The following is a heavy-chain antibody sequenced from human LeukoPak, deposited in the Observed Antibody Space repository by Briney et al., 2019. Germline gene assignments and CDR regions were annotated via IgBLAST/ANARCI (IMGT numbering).Heavy chain of an antibody. CDR3: TRDAGTSKRRDS. CDR1: GFTFSDCS. J-gene: IGHJ5*01. D-gene: IGHD1-26*01. CDR2: IDKKTKNYET. V-gene: IGHV3-73*01. Sequence: GGSLSPSRAASGFTFSDCSIHWVRQASGKGLEWVGLIDKKTKNYETAYAASVRGRFTISRDDSQNTAYLQMYSLETEDTALYYCTRDAGTSKRRDSWAKGPLATVSS.